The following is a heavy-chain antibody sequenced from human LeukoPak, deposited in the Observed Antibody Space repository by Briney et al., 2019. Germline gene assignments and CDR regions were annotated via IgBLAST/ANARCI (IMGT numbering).Heavy chain of an antibody. Sequence: SETLSLTCTVSGYSISSGYYWGWIRQPPGKGLEWIGSIYHSGSTYYNPSLKSRVTISVDTSKNQFSLKLSPVTAADTAVYYCARDQYYDSSGYYLPLVWFDPWGQGTLVTVSS. CDR1: GYSISSGYY. V-gene: IGHV4-38-2*02. J-gene: IGHJ5*02. CDR2: IYHSGST. CDR3: ARDQYYDSSGYYLPLVWFDP. D-gene: IGHD3-22*01.